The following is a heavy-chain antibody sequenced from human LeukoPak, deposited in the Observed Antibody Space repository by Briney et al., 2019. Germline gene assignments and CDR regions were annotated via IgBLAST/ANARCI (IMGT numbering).Heavy chain of an antibody. D-gene: IGHD1-26*01. CDR1: GGSFSGYY. Sequence: SETLSLACAVYGGSFSGYYWSWIRQPPGKGLEWIGEINHSGSTNYNPSLKSRVTISVDTSKNQFSLKLSSVTAADTAVYYCARPQWNLLAFDIGGQGTMVTVSS. CDR2: INHSGST. J-gene: IGHJ3*02. V-gene: IGHV4-34*01. CDR3: ARPQWNLLAFDI.